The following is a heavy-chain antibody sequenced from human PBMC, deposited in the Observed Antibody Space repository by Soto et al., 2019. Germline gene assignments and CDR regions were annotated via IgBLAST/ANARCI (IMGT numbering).Heavy chain of an antibody. D-gene: IGHD2-21*02. CDR1: GESISSNSYY. CDR2: IYYSGRT. Sequence: ETLSLTCIVSGESISSNSYYWGWIRQPPGKGLEWIGSIYYSGRTYYNPSFKSRVTISIDTSKNQFSLKLSSVTATDTAVYYCARPRTTVVTQAYFDHWGQGALVTVSS. CDR3: ARPRTTVVTQAYFDH. V-gene: IGHV4-39*01. J-gene: IGHJ4*02.